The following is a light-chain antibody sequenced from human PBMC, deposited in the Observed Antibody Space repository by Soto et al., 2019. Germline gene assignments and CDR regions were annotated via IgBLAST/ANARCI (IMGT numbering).Light chain of an antibody. CDR2: ATS. CDR1: QSVSIN. CDR3: QQYYNWPRT. V-gene: IGKV3-15*01. Sequence: EIVMTQSPATLSVSPGERATLSCRASQSVSINLAWYQQKPGQAPRLLIYATSTRATGIPARFSGSGSGAEFTLTISSLQSEDFAVYYCQQYYNWPRTFGQGTKVDIK. J-gene: IGKJ1*01.